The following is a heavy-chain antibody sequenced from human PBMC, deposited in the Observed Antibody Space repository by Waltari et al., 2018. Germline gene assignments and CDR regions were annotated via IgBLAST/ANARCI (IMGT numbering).Heavy chain of an antibody. CDR3: ATNIAPPEDYIYHGLDV. CDR1: GYTFTDYD. CDR2: MNPDIGTT. D-gene: IGHD6-13*01. V-gene: IGHV1-8*01. Sequence: QVQLVQSGAEVTKPGASLKVSCKASGYTFTDYDINWVRLATGQGLEWMGWMNPDIGTTCFAEKFQGRLAMTRDTSTSTAYLELSGLTSDDTAVYFCATNIAPPEDYIYHGLDVWGQGTTVTVS. J-gene: IGHJ6*02.